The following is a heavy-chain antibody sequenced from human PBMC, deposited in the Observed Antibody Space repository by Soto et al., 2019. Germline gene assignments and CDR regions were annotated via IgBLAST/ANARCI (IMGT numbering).Heavy chain of an antibody. CDR1: GGTFSSFS. CDR2: FIPIIGSS. J-gene: IGHJ3*02. Sequence: QLQLVQSGAEVKKPGSSVKVSCKATGGTFSSFSINWVRRAPGQGLEWMGGFIPIIGSSNYAQRFQGRLTITADEATSTAYLELGSLTSEDTAVFYCARGNALDIWGQGTWVTVSS. V-gene: IGHV1-69*01. CDR3: ARGNALDI.